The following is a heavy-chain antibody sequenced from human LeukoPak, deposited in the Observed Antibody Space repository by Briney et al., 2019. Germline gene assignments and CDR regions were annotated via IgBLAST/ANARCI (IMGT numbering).Heavy chain of an antibody. CDR3: ARVGDFWSGSDY. CDR1: GYTFTGYY. CDR2: INPNSGGT. Sequence: GASVKVSCKASGYTFTGYYMRWVRQAPGQGLEWMGRINPNSGGTNYAQKFQGRVTMTRDTSISTAYMELSRLRSDDTAVYYCARVGDFWSGSDYWGQGTLVTVSS. V-gene: IGHV1-2*06. J-gene: IGHJ4*02. D-gene: IGHD3-3*01.